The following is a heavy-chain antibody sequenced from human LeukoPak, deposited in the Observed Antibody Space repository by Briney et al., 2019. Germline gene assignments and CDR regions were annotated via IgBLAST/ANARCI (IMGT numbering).Heavy chain of an antibody. CDR2: IIPIFGTA. D-gene: IGHD6-13*01. J-gene: IGHJ6*02. Sequence: ASVKVSCKASGGTFTSYAISWVRQAPGQGLEWKGGIIPIFGTANYAQKFQGRVTITADESTSTAYMELSSLRSEDTAVYYCARGLADSSSWYPYYYGMDVWGQGTTVTVSS. CDR1: GGTFTSYA. V-gene: IGHV1-69*13. CDR3: ARGLADSSSWYPYYYGMDV.